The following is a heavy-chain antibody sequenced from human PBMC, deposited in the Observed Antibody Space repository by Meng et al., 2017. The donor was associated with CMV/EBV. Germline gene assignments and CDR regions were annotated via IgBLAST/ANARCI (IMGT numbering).Heavy chain of an antibody. CDR1: GGSISSYY. J-gene: IGHJ6*02. Sequence: SETLSLTCTVSGGSISSYYWSWIRQPPGKGLEWIGYVYYSGSTNYNPSLKSRGTISVDTSKNQFSLKLSSVTAADTAVYYCARSSYYDSSGYYYLGGMDVWGQGTTVTVSS. CDR3: ARSSYYDSSGYYYLGGMDV. D-gene: IGHD3-22*01. CDR2: VYYSGST. V-gene: IGHV4-59*01.